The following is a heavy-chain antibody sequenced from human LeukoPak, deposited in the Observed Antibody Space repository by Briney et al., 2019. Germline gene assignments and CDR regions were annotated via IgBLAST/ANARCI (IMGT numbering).Heavy chain of an antibody. D-gene: IGHD3-22*01. CDR2: ISGSGGST. J-gene: IGHJ4*02. V-gene: IGHV3-23*01. Sequence: GGSLRLSCAASGFTFSSYGMSWVRQAPGKGLEWVSAISGSGGSTYYADSVKGRFTISRDNAKNSLYLQMNSLRAEDTAVYYCARYYYDSSGYYYIDYWGQGTLVTVSS. CDR1: GFTFSSYG. CDR3: ARYYYDSSGYYYIDY.